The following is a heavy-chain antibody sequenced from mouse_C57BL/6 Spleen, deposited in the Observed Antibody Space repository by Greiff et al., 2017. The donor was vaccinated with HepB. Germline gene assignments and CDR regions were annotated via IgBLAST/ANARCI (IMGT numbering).Heavy chain of an antibody. J-gene: IGHJ2*01. V-gene: IGHV1-76*01. CDR3: ARRGDYDTEPYFDY. CDR2: IYPGSGNT. D-gene: IGHD2-4*01. Sequence: QVQLQQSGAELVRPGASVKLSCKASGYTFTDYYINWVKQRPGQGLEWIARIYPGSGNTYYNEKFKGKATLTAEKSSSTAYMQLSSLTSEDSAVYFCARRGDYDTEPYFDYWGQGTTLTVSS. CDR1: GYTFTDYY.